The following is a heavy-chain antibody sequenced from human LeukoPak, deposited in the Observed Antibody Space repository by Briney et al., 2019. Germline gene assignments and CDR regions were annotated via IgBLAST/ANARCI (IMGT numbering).Heavy chain of an antibody. J-gene: IGHJ4*02. D-gene: IGHD1-7*01. CDR1: GYSFTNYH. Sequence: GASVKVSCNTSGYSFTNYHTHWVRLAPGQGLEWMGHIYPNTGGTSYAQRFQGRVTMTSDTSVSTVYMELSSLISDDTAAYYCARENWYYDYWGQGTLVTVSS. CDR2: IYPNTGGT. V-gene: IGHV1-2*06. CDR3: ARENWYYDY.